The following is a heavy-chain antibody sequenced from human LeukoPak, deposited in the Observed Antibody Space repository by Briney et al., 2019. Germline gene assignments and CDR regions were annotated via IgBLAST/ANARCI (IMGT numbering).Heavy chain of an antibody. D-gene: IGHD5-24*01. CDR3: ARGGWVQQKYYMDV. V-gene: IGHV1-69*05. J-gene: IGHJ6*03. CDR2: IIPIFATT. Sequence: ASVKVSCKASGGTFNSYAISWVRQAPGQGLEWMGGIIPIFATTNHAQKFQGRVKITTDESRTTAYMELSSLRSEDTAVYYCARGGWVQQKYYMDVWGKGTTVTVSS. CDR1: GGTFNSYA.